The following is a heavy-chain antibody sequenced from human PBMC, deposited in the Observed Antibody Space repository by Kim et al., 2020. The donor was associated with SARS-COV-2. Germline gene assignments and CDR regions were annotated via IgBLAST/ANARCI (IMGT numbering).Heavy chain of an antibody. CDR1: GFTFSSYA. CDR2: ISGSGGST. V-gene: IGHV3-23*01. J-gene: IGHJ1*01. Sequence: GGSLRLSCAASGFTFSSYAMSWVRQAPGKGLEWVSAISGSGGSTYYADSVKGRFTISRDNSKNTLYLQMNSLRAEDTAVYYCAKASLASSGYYFEYFQHWGQGTLVTVSS. D-gene: IGHD3-22*01. CDR3: AKASLASSGYYFEYFQH.